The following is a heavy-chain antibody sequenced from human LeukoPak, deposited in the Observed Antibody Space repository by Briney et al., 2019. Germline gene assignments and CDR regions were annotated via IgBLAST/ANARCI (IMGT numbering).Heavy chain of an antibody. CDR2: IKKDRREK. Sequence: PGRSLCLSRAASVFSLSQHWVSCGPQAPGKGREWETNIKKDRREKYHVDPVEGRFTCPRDNAQNSVHLQMNSVRAEDTAVYYCARGIIGDNYYGLDVGGQGTTVTVPS. CDR1: VFSLSQHW. V-gene: IGHV3-7*01. D-gene: IGHD1-14*01. CDR3: ARGIIGDNYYGLDV. J-gene: IGHJ6*02.